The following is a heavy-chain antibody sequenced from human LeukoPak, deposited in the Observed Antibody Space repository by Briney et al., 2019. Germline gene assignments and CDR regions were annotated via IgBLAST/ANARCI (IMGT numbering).Heavy chain of an antibody. CDR2: ISGSGGST. D-gene: IGHD3-22*01. Sequence: GGSLRLSCAASGFTFSSYAMSWVRQAPGKGLEWVSAISGSGGSTYYADSVKGRFTISRDNSKNTLYLQMSSLRAEDTAVYYCAKRDYDSSGYYSDFDYWGQGTLVTVSS. CDR1: GFTFSSYA. J-gene: IGHJ4*02. V-gene: IGHV3-23*01. CDR3: AKRDYDSSGYYSDFDY.